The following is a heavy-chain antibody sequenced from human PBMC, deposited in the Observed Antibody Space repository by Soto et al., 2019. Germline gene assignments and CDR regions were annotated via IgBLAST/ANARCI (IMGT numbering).Heavy chain of an antibody. CDR3: ARDLGAPWWWYQGY. Sequence: GGSLRLSCAASGFTFSSYSMNWVRQAPGKGLEWVSSISSSSSYIYYADSVKGRFTISRDNAKNSLYLQMNSLRAEDTAVYYCARDLGAPWWWYQGYWGQGTLVTVSS. CDR1: GFTFSSYS. V-gene: IGHV3-21*01. CDR2: ISSSSSYI. J-gene: IGHJ4*02. D-gene: IGHD2-15*01.